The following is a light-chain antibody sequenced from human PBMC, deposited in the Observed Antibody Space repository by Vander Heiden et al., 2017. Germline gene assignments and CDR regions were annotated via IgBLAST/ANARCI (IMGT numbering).Light chain of an antibody. V-gene: IGLV1-40*01. CDR1: SSKIGAGYD. CDR2: GNN. J-gene: IGLJ1*01. CDR3: QSYDSSLSGYV. Sequence: QSVLTQPPSVSGAPGQRVTIPCPGSSSKIGAGYDEHWYQQLPGTAPKLLIYGNNNRPSGVPDRFSGSKSGTSASLAITGLQAEDEADYFCQSYDSSLSGYVFGTGTKVTVL.